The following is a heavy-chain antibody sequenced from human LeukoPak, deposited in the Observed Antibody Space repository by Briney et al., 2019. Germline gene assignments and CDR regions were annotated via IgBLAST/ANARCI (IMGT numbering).Heavy chain of an antibody. V-gene: IGHV1-8*03. J-gene: IGHJ5*02. CDR3: ARGRITGSHDWFDP. CDR2: MNPNNGNT. Sequence: ASVKVSCKASGYTFTRYDMNWVRQATGQGLEWMGWMNPNNGNTGYTQKFQGRVTITRNTSISTAYMELSSLRSEATAVYYCARGRITGSHDWFDPWGQGTLVTVSS. CDR1: GYTFTRYD. D-gene: IGHD1-20*01.